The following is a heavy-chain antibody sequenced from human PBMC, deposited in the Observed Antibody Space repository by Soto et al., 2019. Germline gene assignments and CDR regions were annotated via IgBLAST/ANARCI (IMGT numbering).Heavy chain of an antibody. CDR1: GFTFSGSA. Sequence: PGGSLRLSCAASGFTFSGSAMHWVRQASGKGLEWVGRIRSKANSYATAYAASVKGRLTITKDTSKNQVVLTMTNMDPVDTATYYCAHSRIAAAFWGYFDYWGQGTLVTVSS. D-gene: IGHD6-13*01. CDR2: IRSKANSYAT. J-gene: IGHJ4*02. CDR3: AHSRIAAAFWGYFDY. V-gene: IGHV3-73*01.